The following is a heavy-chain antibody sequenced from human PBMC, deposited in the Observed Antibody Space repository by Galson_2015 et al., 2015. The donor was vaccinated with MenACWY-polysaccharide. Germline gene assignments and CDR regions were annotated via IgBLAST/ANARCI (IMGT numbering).Heavy chain of an antibody. V-gene: IGHV3-30*18. CDR3: AKDLAVGAADYYFDA. J-gene: IGHJ4*02. Sequence: SLRLSRATPGFTLRNYALHWGRPAPGEGGEWGAVISSDGRDTHYADSVKGRFTISRDNSKNTLYLQMNSLRVEDTAVYYCAKDLAVGAADYYFDAWGQGTLLTVSS. CDR2: ISSDGRDT. CDR1: GFTLRNYA. D-gene: IGHD6-13*01.